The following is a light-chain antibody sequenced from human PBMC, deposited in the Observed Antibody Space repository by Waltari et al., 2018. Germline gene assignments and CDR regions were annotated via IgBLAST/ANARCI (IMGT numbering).Light chain of an antibody. CDR3: QHYSNSPYT. V-gene: IGKV1-39*01. CDR2: TAS. J-gene: IGKJ2*01. CDR1: QNIGNF. Sequence: DIQMTQSPSFLSASVGDRVTITCRASQNIGNFLNWYQHRAWEAPKFLIYTASRLQSGVPSRFSGSVYVTDFTITINSLQRADFASYYCQHYSNSPYTFGQGTELDIK.